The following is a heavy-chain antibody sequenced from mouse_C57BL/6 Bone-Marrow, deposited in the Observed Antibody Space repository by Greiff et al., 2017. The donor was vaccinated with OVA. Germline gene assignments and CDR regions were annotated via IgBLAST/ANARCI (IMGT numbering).Heavy chain of an antibody. CDR1: GYAFSSYW. J-gene: IGHJ2*01. CDR3: ARSGFTTVVAHFDY. Sequence: QVQLQQSGAELVKPGASVKISCKASGYAFSSYWMNWVKQRPGKGLEWIGQIYPGDGDTNYNGKFKGKATLTADKSSSTAYMQLSSLTSEDSAVYFCARSGFTTVVAHFDYWGQGTTLTVSS. CDR2: IYPGDGDT. D-gene: IGHD1-1*01. V-gene: IGHV1-80*01.